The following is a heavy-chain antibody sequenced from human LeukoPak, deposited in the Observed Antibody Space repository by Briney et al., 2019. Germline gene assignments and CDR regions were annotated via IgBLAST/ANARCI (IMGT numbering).Heavy chain of an antibody. CDR2: INHSGST. D-gene: IGHD6-19*01. V-gene: IGHV4-34*01. CDR3: ASNKQWLVQHYFDY. CDR1: GGSFSGYY. J-gene: IGHJ4*02. Sequence: SETLSLTCAVYGGSFSGYYWSWIRQPPGKGLEWIGEINHSGSTNYNPSLKSRVTISVDTSKNQISLKLSSVTAADTAVYYCASNKQWLVQHYFDYWGQGTLVTVSS.